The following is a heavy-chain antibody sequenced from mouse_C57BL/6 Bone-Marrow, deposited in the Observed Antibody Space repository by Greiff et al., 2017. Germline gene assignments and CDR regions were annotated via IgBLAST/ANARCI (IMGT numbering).Heavy chain of an antibody. CDR2: SRNKANDYTT. Sequence: EVKLMESGGGLVQSGRSLRLSCATSGFTFSDFYMEWVRQAPGKGLEWIAASRNKANDYTTEYSASVKGRFIVSRDTSQSILYLQMNALRAEDTAIDYCARDYYGYFDVWGTGTTVTVSS. J-gene: IGHJ1*03. V-gene: IGHV7-1*01. CDR1: GFTFSDFY. CDR3: ARDYYGYFDV.